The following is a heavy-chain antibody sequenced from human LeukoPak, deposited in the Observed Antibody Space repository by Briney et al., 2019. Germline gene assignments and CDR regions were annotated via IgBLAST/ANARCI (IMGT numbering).Heavy chain of an antibody. V-gene: IGHV3-7*03. J-gene: IGHJ5*02. CDR1: GFTFSSYW. D-gene: IGHD2-2*01. CDR2: IKQDGSEK. Sequence: GGSLRLSCAASGFTFSSYWMSWVRQAPGKGLEWVANIKQDGSEKYYVDSVKGRFTISRDNAKNSLYLQMNSLRAEDTAVYYCARARGGYCSSTSCLGWSDPWGQGTLVTVSS. CDR3: ARARGGYCSSTSCLGWSDP.